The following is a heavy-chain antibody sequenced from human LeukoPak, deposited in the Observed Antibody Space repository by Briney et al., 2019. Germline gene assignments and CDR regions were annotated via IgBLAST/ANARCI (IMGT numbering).Heavy chain of an antibody. Sequence: ASVNVSCKRSVSSLHDLLIHWVRQAGTKGLEWMAGFDPENAEIVYAQKFQGRVTMTEDTSTDTAYLELTSLTSDDTALYYCASRGSDFWSGFDHWGQGTQVTVSS. CDR1: VSSLHDLL. CDR3: ASRGSDFWSGFDH. CDR2: FDPENAEI. J-gene: IGHJ4*02. V-gene: IGHV1-24*01. D-gene: IGHD3-3*01.